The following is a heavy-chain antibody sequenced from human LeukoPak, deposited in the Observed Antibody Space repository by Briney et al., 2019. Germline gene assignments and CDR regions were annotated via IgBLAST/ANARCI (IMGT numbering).Heavy chain of an antibody. D-gene: IGHD6-13*01. J-gene: IGHJ4*02. V-gene: IGHV3-30-3*01. CDR3: AETGVAAGGTGSVY. CDR1: GFSFSGYA. CDR2: ISYDGSTK. Sequence: PGRSLRLSCAASGFSFSGYAMHWVRQAPGKGLEWVAVISYDGSTKYYADSVKGRFTTSRDNSKNTLYLQMNSLRAEDTAVYYCAETGVAAGGTGSVYWGQGTLVTVSS.